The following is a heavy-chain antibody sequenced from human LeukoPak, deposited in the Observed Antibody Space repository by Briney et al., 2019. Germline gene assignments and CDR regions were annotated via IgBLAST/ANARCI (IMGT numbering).Heavy chain of an antibody. CDR3: ARLTTLYYYYGMDV. CDR2: IYYSGST. J-gene: IGHJ6*02. V-gene: IGHV4-39*07. D-gene: IGHD1-1*01. Sequence: SETLSLTCIVSGGSISRCSYYWGWIRQPPGKGLEWIGSIYYSGSTNYNPSLKSRVTISVDTSKNQFSLKLSSVTAAETALNYGARLTTLYYYYGMDVWGQGTTVTVSS. CDR1: GGSISRCSYY.